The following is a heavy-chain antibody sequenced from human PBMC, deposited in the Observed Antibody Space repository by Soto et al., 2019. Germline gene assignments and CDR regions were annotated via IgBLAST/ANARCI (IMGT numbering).Heavy chain of an antibody. CDR3: ARDPKTSGGQHWAFNYFDS. CDR2: ISYDGTNK. V-gene: IGHV3-30-3*01. Sequence: LRLSCAASGFSFSISPMHWVRQAPGKGPEWVALISYDGTNKFYADSVKGRFTISRDNSKSTLYLQVDSLRPEDAAVYYCARDPKTSGGQHWAFNYFDSWGQGTLVTVSS. CDR1: GFSFSISP. J-gene: IGHJ4*02. D-gene: IGHD7-27*01.